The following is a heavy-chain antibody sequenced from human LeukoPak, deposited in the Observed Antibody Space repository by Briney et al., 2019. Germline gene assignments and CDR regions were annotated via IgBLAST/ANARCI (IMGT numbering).Heavy chain of an antibody. V-gene: IGHV4-39*01. CDR2: IYYSGST. D-gene: IGHD6-19*01. CDR3: ATIYSRACMYYFDY. CDR1: GGSISSSSYY. J-gene: IGHJ4*02. Sequence: SETLSLTCTVSGGSISSSSYYWGWIRQPPGKELERIGSIYYSGSTYYNPSLKSRVTLSVDPSKNQFSLKLRSVTAADTAVYYCATIYSRACMYYFDYWGQGTLDTVSS.